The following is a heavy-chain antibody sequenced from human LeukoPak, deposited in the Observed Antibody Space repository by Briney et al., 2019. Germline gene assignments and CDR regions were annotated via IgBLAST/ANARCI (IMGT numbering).Heavy chain of an antibody. CDR2: INPNSGGT. CDR1: GYTFTGYY. D-gene: IGHD6-19*01. Sequence: GASVKVSCKASGYTFTGYYMHWVRQAPGQGLEWMGWINPNSGGTNYAQKFQGRVTMTRDTSISTAYMELSRLRSDDTAVYYCARDFAPYSSGWYHPFDPWGQGTLVTVSS. CDR3: ARDFAPYSSGWYHPFDP. V-gene: IGHV1-2*02. J-gene: IGHJ5*02.